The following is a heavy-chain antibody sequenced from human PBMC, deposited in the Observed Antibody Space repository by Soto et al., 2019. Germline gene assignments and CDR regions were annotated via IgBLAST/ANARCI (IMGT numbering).Heavy chain of an antibody. Sequence: QVQLVQSGAEVKKPGASVKVSCKASGYTFTGYYMHWVRQAPGQGLEWMGWINPNSGDTNYAQKFQGRVTMTRDTSISTAYMELSRLRSDDTAVYYCATARPVYYYYGMDVWGQGTTVTVSS. J-gene: IGHJ6*02. CDR2: INPNSGDT. D-gene: IGHD6-6*01. V-gene: IGHV1-2*02. CDR3: ATARPVYYYYGMDV. CDR1: GYTFTGYY.